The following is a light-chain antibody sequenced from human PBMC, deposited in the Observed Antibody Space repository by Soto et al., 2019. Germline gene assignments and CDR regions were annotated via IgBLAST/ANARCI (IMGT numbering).Light chain of an antibody. V-gene: IGLV1-44*01. Sequence: QSVLTQPPSASGTPGQRVTISCSGSRSNIGINTVNWYQQLPGTAPKLLIYGNSQRPSGVPDRFSGSTSGTSGSLAISGLQSEDDADYYCAAWDDSLKGPIFGGGTKLTVL. CDR3: AAWDDSLKGPI. CDR1: RSNIGINT. CDR2: GNS. J-gene: IGLJ2*01.